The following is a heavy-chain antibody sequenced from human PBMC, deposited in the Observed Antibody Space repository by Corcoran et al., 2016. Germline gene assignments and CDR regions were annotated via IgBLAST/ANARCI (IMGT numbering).Heavy chain of an antibody. CDR1: GGSFSGYY. CDR3: ALRYCSSTSCFDY. J-gene: IGHJ4*02. D-gene: IGHD2-2*01. Sequence: QVQLQQWGAGLLKPSETLSLTCAVYGGSFSGYYWSWIRQPPGKGLEWIGEINHSGSTNYNPSLKSRVTISVDTSKNQFSLKLSSVTAADTAVYYCALRYCSSTSCFDYWGQGTLVTVSS. V-gene: IGHV4-34*01. CDR2: INHSGST.